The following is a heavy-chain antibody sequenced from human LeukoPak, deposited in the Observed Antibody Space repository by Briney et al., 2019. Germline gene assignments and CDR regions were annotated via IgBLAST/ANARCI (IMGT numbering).Heavy chain of an antibody. V-gene: IGHV4-4*02. J-gene: IGHJ5*01. CDR1: GDDISSSNW. CDR2: VYHSGST. CDR3: ARVSGSGLYFKSFDP. D-gene: IGHD3-10*01. Sequence: SETLSLTCSVSGDDISSSNWWTWVCQPPQKGLEWIGEVYHSGSTNYNPSLKSRIYMSVDKSQNRFSLRLSSLTAADTAVYFCARVSGSGLYFKSFDPWGQGTLVIVSS.